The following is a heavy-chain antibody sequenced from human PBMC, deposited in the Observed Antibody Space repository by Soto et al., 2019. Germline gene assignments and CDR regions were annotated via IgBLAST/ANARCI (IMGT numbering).Heavy chain of an antibody. CDR2: INPSGDST. Sequence: GGSLRLSCVASGFTFSRHGLSWVRQAPGKGLEWVSAINPSGDSTFYADSVKGRFTISRDNSKNTVYLQMNSLSVGDTAVYLCAKVDVSTAGSFDYWGQGALVTVSS. D-gene: IGHD6-13*01. CDR3: AKVDVSTAGSFDY. J-gene: IGHJ4*02. V-gene: IGHV3-23*01. CDR1: GFTFSRHG.